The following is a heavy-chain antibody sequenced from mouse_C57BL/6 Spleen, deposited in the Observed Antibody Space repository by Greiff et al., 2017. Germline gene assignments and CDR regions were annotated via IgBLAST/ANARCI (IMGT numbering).Heavy chain of an antibody. Sequence: QVQLQQSGAELAKPGASVKLSCKASGYTFTSYWMPWVKQRPGPGLEWIGDINPSSGYTKYNQKFKDKATLTADKSSSTAYMQLSSLTYEDSAVYYWARSYDSRGWFAYWGQGTLVTVSA. V-gene: IGHV1-7*01. D-gene: IGHD2-4*01. J-gene: IGHJ3*01. CDR1: GYTFTSYW. CDR3: ARSYDSRGWFAY. CDR2: INPSSGYT.